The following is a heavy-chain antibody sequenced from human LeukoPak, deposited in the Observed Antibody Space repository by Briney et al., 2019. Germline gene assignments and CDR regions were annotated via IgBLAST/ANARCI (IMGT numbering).Heavy chain of an antibody. V-gene: IGHV4-34*01. CDR1: GASFSGYY. CDR3: ARGGDAEG. Sequence: SETLSPTCAVYGASFSGYYWIWIRQPPGRGLEWIGEINHSGSTNYNPSLKSRVTISVDTSKNQFSLKLTSVTAADTAVYYCARGGDAEGWGQGTLVTVSS. J-gene: IGHJ4*02. D-gene: IGHD3-10*01. CDR2: INHSGST.